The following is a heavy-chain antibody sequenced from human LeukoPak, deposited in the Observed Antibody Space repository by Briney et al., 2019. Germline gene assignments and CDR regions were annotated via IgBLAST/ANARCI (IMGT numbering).Heavy chain of an antibody. V-gene: IGHV3-20*04. CDR3: ARDNIVATEYSPLGFDL. Sequence: PGGSLRLSCAASGFAFDDYAMSWVRQAPGKGLEWVSGINWNGGSTGYADSVKGRFTISRDNAKNSLYLQMNSLRAEDTALYYCARDNIVATEYSPLGFDLWGQGTMVTVSS. D-gene: IGHD5-12*01. J-gene: IGHJ3*01. CDR2: INWNGGST. CDR1: GFAFDDYA.